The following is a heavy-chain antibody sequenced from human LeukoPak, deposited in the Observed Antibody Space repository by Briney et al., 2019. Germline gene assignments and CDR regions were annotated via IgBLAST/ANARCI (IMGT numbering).Heavy chain of an antibody. Sequence: GGSLILSCAASGFTFDAFGMTWVRQAPGKGLEWVSAIRGDAGSTGYADSVKGRFTISRDNAKNSLYLQMNSLRVEDTALYYCARVWAWGSGNYFDNWGQGTLVTVSS. J-gene: IGHJ4*02. V-gene: IGHV3-20*04. CDR2: IRGDAGST. CDR3: ARVWAWGSGNYFDN. CDR1: GFTFDAFG. D-gene: IGHD7-27*01.